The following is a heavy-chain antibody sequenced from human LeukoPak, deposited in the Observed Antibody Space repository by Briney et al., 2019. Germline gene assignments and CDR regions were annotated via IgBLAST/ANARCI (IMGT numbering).Heavy chain of an antibody. CDR2: IRTEDYDGAT. Sequence: GGSLRLSCAASGFTFGDYAMSWVRQAPGKGLEWVGFIRTEDYDGATDYGASVKGRFTISRDDSKNIAYLQMNSLNTEDTGIYFCTRIFGYYYFYMDVWGKGTTVLVSS. V-gene: IGHV3-49*04. CDR3: TRIFGYYYFYMDV. CDR1: GFTFGDYA. D-gene: IGHD3-16*01. J-gene: IGHJ6*03.